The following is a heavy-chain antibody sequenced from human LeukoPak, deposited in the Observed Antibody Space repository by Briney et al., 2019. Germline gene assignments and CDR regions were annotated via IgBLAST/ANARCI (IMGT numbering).Heavy chain of an antibody. Sequence: SETLSLTCTVSGGSISSGSYYWGWIRQTPGKGLEWIGNIFYSGRTYYKPSLKSRVTISVDTSKNQFSLKLNSVTAADTAVDYCARRGVYGSGSYFAYWGQGTLVTVSS. CDR1: GGSISSGSYY. J-gene: IGHJ4*02. V-gene: IGHV4-39*01. D-gene: IGHD3-10*01. CDR2: IFYSGRT. CDR3: ARRGVYGSGSYFAY.